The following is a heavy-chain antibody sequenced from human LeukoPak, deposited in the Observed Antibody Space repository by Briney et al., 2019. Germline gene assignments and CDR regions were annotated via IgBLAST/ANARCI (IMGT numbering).Heavy chain of an antibody. Sequence: KPGGSLRLSCAASGFTFSNAYMNWVRQAPGKGLEWVGRIKPKTDGETTEYAAPVKDRFSTSRDDSKSMMYLQMNSLKTEGTAVYYCVGNYYDSSGYNYFDYWGQGTLVTVSS. CDR1: GFTFSNAY. D-gene: IGHD3-22*01. J-gene: IGHJ4*02. CDR2: IKPKTDGETT. V-gene: IGHV3-15*07. CDR3: VGNYYDSSGYNYFDY.